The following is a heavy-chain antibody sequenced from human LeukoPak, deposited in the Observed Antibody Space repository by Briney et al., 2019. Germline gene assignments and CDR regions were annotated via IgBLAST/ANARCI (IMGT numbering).Heavy chain of an antibody. CDR3: ARDQGGALDY. V-gene: IGHV3-7*01. D-gene: IGHD4-17*01. J-gene: IGHJ4*02. CDR1: GLILSDYW. Sequence: PGRSLRLSCAVSGLILSDYWKACVRHSPGKGLEWVANIQHDGNERKYVDSVRGRFTLSRDNAKSSLFLQTSSLRVDDTAVYCCARDQGGALDYWGQGSLVTVSS. CDR2: IQHDGNER.